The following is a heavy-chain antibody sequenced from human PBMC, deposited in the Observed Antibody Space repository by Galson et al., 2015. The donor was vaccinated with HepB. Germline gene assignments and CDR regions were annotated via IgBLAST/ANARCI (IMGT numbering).Heavy chain of an antibody. V-gene: IGHV1-69*13. CDR3: ATPKMEYKGSYCFDN. CDR2: IIPMFGVA. J-gene: IGHJ4*02. CDR1: GVTFSNFA. D-gene: IGHD2-8*01. Sequence: SVKVSCKASGVTFSNFAIAWVRQAPGQGLEWMGRIIPMFGVANYAPKFQGRVSMTADASPTTAYLELSGLRSEDTAVYYCATPKMEYKGSYCFDNWGQGTLITVSS.